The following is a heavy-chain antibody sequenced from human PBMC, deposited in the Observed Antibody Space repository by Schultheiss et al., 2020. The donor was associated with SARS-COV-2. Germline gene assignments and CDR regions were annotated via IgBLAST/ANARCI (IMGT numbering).Heavy chain of an antibody. D-gene: IGHD2-2*01. CDR1: GFTFSSYA. CDR2: ISSNGGST. V-gene: IGHV3-64D*06. J-gene: IGHJ4*02. CDR3: VTWDIVVVPAAATFDY. Sequence: GESLKISCSASGFTFSSYAMHWVRQAPGKGLEYVSAISSNGGSTYYADSVKGRFTISRDNSKNTLYLQMSSLRAEDTAVYYCVTWDIVVVPAAATFDYWGQGTLVTVSS.